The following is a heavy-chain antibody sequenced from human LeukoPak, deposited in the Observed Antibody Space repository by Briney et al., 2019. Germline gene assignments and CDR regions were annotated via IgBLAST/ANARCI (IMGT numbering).Heavy chain of an antibody. CDR1: GYTFTSYG. CDR2: ISAYNGNT. V-gene: IGHV1-18*01. Sequence: GASVKVSCKGSGYTFTSYGISWVRQAPGQGLEWMGWISAYNGNTNYAQKLQGRVTMTTDTSTSTAYMELRSLRSEDTAVYYCARGLAAAAPDAFDIWGQGTMVTVSS. J-gene: IGHJ3*02. CDR3: ARGLAAAAPDAFDI. D-gene: IGHD6-13*01.